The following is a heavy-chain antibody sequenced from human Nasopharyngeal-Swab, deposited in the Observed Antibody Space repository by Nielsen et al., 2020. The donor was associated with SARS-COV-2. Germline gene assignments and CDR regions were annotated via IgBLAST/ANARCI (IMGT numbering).Heavy chain of an antibody. J-gene: IGHJ6*02. V-gene: IGHV4-34*01. CDR2: INHSGST. Sequence: SETLSLTCAVYGGSFSGYYWSWIRQPPGKGLEGIGEINHSGSTNYNPSLKSRVTISVDTSKNQFSLKLSSVTAADTAVYYCARGEDSSSSTHSIRYYYYGMDVWGQGTTVTVSS. CDR3: ARGEDSSSSTHSIRYYYYGMDV. D-gene: IGHD6-6*01. CDR1: GGSFSGYY.